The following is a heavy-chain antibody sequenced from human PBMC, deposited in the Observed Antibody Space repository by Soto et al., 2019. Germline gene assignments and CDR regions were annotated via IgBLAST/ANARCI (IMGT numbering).Heavy chain of an antibody. CDR1: GFTFSSYA. CDR2: ISGSGGST. J-gene: IGHJ4*02. CDR3: AKAPPPPRQLVPSEFDY. V-gene: IGHV3-23*01. D-gene: IGHD6-13*01. Sequence: EVQLLESGGGLVQPGGSLRLSCAASGFTFSSYAMSWVRQAPGKGLEWVSAISGSGGSTYYADSGKGRFTISRDNSKNMLYLQMNSLRAEDTAVYYCAKAPPPPRQLVPSEFDYWGQGTLVTVSS.